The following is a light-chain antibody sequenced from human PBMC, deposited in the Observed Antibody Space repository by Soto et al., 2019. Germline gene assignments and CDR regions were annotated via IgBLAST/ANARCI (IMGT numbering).Light chain of an antibody. CDR3: QRYNNYSPWT. CDR1: RSISNW. Sequence: DIQMSQSPYTLSASVGDRVTITCRASRSISNWLAWYQQRPGIAPKLLIFDASILQSGVPSRFSGSGSGTEFTLSISRLQTDDFATYYCQRYNNYSPWTLGQGTKVDIK. V-gene: IGKV1-5*01. CDR2: DAS. J-gene: IGKJ1*01.